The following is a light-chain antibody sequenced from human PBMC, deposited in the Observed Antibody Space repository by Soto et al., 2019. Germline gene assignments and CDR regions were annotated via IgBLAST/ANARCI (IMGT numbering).Light chain of an antibody. V-gene: IGKV3-15*01. J-gene: IGKJ4*01. CDR3: QQYNNRPPLT. Sequence: EIVMTQSPATLSVSPGERATLSCRASQSVSSNLAWYLQKPGQAPRLLIYGASTRATGIPARFSGSGSGTEFTLTISSLQSEDFAVYSCQQYNNRPPLTFGGGTKVEIK. CDR1: QSVSSN. CDR2: GAS.